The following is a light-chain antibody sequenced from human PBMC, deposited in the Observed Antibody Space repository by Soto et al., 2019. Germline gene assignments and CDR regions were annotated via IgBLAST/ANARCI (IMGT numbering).Light chain of an antibody. Sequence: EIVLTQSPGTLSLSPGERATLSCRASQSVSSKYLAWYQQKPCQAPRVLIYGTSIRASGVPERFSGGGSGTDFTLTITRLEPEDFAVYYCQQYGSSLFTFGPGTKVDIK. CDR1: QSVSSKY. CDR3: QQYGSSLFT. V-gene: IGKV3-20*01. CDR2: GTS. J-gene: IGKJ3*01.